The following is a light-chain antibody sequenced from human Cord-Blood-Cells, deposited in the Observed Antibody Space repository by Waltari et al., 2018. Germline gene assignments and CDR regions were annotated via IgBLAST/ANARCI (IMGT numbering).Light chain of an antibody. CDR1: ALPKQY. CDR2: KDS. CDR3: QSADSSGTWV. Sequence: SYELTQPPSVSVSPGQTARITCPGDALPKQYAYWYQQKPGQAPVLGIYKDSERPPGIPERFSGSSSGTTVTLTISGVQAEDEADYYCQSADSSGTWVFGGGTKLTVL. J-gene: IGLJ3*02. V-gene: IGLV3-25*03.